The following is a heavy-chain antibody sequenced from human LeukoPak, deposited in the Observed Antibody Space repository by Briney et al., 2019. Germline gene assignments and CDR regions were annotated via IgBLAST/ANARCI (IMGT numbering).Heavy chain of an antibody. V-gene: IGHV3-7*01. CDR2: IKQDGSEK. J-gene: IGHJ3*02. D-gene: IGHD6-13*01. CDR3: ARLFEYSSRDAFDI. Sequence: GGSLRLSCAASGFTFSSYWMSWVRQAPGKGLEWVANIKQDGSEKYYVDSVKGRFTISRDNAKNSLYLQMNSLRAEDTAVHYCARLFEYSSRDAFDIWGQGTMVTVSS. CDR1: GFTFSSYW.